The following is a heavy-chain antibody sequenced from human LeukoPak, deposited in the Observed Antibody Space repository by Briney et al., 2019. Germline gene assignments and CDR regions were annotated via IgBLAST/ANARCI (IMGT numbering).Heavy chain of an antibody. V-gene: IGHV4-4*07. CDR1: GGSISSYY. Sequence: SETLSLTYTVSGGSISSYYWSWIRQPAGRGLEWIGRIYTSGSTNYNPSLKSRVTISVDTSKNQFSLKLSSVTAADTAVYYCARTSMGSGSYYTFDYWGQGTLVTVSS. CDR3: ARTSMGSGSYYTFDY. CDR2: IYTSGST. D-gene: IGHD3-10*01. J-gene: IGHJ4*02.